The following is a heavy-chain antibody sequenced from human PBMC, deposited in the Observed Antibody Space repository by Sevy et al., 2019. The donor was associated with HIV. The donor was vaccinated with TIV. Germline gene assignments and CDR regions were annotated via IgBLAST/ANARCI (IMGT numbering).Heavy chain of an antibody. V-gene: IGHV1-2*02. Sequence: ASVKVSCKASEYTFTGYYIHWVRQAPGQGLEWMGCINPDTGVTSYVQKLQGRVSMTRDTSISTAYMELRGLSPDDTAEYFCARRFCGGAKCYEDYYFAMDVWSQGTTVTVSS. J-gene: IGHJ6*02. CDR2: INPDTGVT. CDR1: EYTFTGYY. CDR3: ARRFCGGAKCYEDYYFAMDV. D-gene: IGHD3-3*01.